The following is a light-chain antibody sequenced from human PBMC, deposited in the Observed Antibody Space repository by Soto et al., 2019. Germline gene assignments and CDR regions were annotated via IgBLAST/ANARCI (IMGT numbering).Light chain of an antibody. CDR3: QQYGNSPWT. V-gene: IGKV3-20*01. CDR2: GVS. J-gene: IGKJ1*01. Sequence: EVVLTQSPGTLALSRGKRATLSCRASQSVSSSYLAWYQHRPGQAPRLLIFGVSSRATGIPDRFSGTGSGTDFTLTISRLEPEDFAVYYCQQYGNSPWTFGQGTKVEIK. CDR1: QSVSSSY.